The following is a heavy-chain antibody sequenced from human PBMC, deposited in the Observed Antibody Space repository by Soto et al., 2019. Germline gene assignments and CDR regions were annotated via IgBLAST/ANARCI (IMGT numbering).Heavy chain of an antibody. CDR2: ISYDGSNK. D-gene: IGHD4-17*01. CDR1: GFTFSSYA. J-gene: IGHJ5*02. V-gene: IGHV3-30-3*01. Sequence: QVQLVESGGGVVQPGRSLRLSCAASGFTFSSYAMHWVRQAPGKGLEWVAVISYDGSNKYYADSVKGRFTISRDNSKNTLYRQMHSLRAEDTAVYYCARVRVLYGDYDVGWFDPWGQGTLVTVSS. CDR3: ARVRVLYGDYDVGWFDP.